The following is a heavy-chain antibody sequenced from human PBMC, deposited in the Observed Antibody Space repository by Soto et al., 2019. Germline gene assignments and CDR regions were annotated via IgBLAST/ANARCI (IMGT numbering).Heavy chain of an antibody. D-gene: IGHD3-22*01. CDR3: ARDGAFYYYDSSGYSLGPYYYYYGMDV. V-gene: IGHV3-30-3*01. CDR2: ISYDGSNK. Sequence: PGGSLRLSCAASGFTFSSYAMHWVRQAPGKGLEWVAVISYDGSNKYYADSVKGRFTISRDNSKNTLYLQMNSLRAEDTAVYYCARDGAFYYYDSSGYSLGPYYYYYGMDVWGQGTTVTVSS. CDR1: GFTFSSYA. J-gene: IGHJ6*02.